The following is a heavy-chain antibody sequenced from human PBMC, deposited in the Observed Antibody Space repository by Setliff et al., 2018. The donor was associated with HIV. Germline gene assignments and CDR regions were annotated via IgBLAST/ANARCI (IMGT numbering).Heavy chain of an antibody. Sequence: ASVKVSCKASGYTFSSNDINWVRQATGQGLEWMGIINPSGGSTSYAQKFQGRVTMTRDTSTSTVYMELSSLRSEDTAVYYCARSHAVAFDIWGQGTMVTVSS. V-gene: IGHV1-46*01. CDR2: INPSGGST. CDR3: ARSHAVAFDI. J-gene: IGHJ3*02. D-gene: IGHD4-4*01. CDR1: GYTFSSND.